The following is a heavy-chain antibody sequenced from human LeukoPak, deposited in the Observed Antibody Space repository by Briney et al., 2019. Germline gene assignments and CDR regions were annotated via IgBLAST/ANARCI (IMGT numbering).Heavy chain of an antibody. CDR1: GGTFSSYA. D-gene: IGHD5-18*01. J-gene: IGHJ4*02. CDR3: ARSIRGYSYGLSDY. V-gene: IGHV1-69*13. Sequence: GASVKVSCKASGGTFSSYAISWVRQAPGQGLEWRGGIIPIFGTANYAQKFQGRVTITADESTSTAYMELSSLRSEDTAVYYCARSIRGYSYGLSDYWGQGTLVTVSS. CDR2: IIPIFGTA.